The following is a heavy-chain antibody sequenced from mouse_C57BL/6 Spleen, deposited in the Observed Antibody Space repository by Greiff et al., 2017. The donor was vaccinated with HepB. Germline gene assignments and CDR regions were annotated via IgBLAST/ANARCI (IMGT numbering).Heavy chain of an antibody. CDR3: ARSMITVMDY. Sequence: EVQLKESGGGLVQPGGSLSLSCAASGFTFTDYYMSWVRQPPGKELEWLGFIRNKANGYTTEYSASVKGRFTISRDNSQSILYLQMNALRAEDSATYYCARSMITVMDYWGQGTSVTVSS. J-gene: IGHJ4*01. V-gene: IGHV7-3*01. D-gene: IGHD2-4*01. CDR1: GFTFTDYY. CDR2: IRNKANGYTT.